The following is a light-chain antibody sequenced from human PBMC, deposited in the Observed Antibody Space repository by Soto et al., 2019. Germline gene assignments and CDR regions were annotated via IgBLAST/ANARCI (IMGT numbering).Light chain of an antibody. J-gene: IGKJ2*01. CDR3: HQYDDGPYT. CDR2: GAS. V-gene: IGKV3-15*01. Sequence: EIVMTQSPATLSVSPGERAPLSCRASQSVSSNVAWYQQIPGQTPRLLIYGASTRATTIPVRFSGSGSGTEFTLTISSLQSEDFAVYYCHQYDDGPYTFGQGTKV. CDR1: QSVSSN.